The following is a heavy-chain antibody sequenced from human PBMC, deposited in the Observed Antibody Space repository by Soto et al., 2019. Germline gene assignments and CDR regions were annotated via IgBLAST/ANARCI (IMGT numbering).Heavy chain of an antibody. V-gene: IGHV4-59*01. CDR3: ARSYSNYNPYYYYYYGMDV. J-gene: IGHJ6*02. D-gene: IGHD4-4*01. CDR2: IYYSGST. CDR1: GGSISSYY. Sequence: LSLTCTVSGGSISSYYWSWIRQPPGKGLEWIGYIYYSGSTNYNPSLKSRVTISVDTPKNQFSLKLSSVTAADTAVYYCARSYSNYNPYYYYYYGMDVWGQGTTVTVSS.